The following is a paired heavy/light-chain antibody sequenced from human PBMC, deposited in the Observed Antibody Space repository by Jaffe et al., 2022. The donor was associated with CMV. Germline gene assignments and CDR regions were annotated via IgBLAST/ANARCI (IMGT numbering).Light chain of an antibody. CDR1: QSIGSGY. J-gene: IGKJ2*01. CDR3: QQYGSSPPRT. Sequence: EIVLTQSPGTLSLSPGERATLSCRASQSIGSGYLAWYQQRPGQAPRLLIYAASSRATGIPDRFSGSGSGTHFTLTISRLEPEDFAVYFCQQYGSSPPRTFGQGTKLEIK. CDR2: AAS. V-gene: IGKV3-20*01.
Heavy chain of an antibody. J-gene: IGHJ6*02. Sequence: QVQLQESGPGLVKPSETLSLTCTVSGGSVTSGSYYWNWIRQPPGKGLEWIGYIYYSGSTNYNPSFKSRVTISVDTSKNQFSLKLSSVTAADTAVYYCARDRVSTIRYYYGMDVWGQGTTVTVSS. CDR3: ARDRVSTIRYYYGMDV. CDR1: GGSVTSGSYY. V-gene: IGHV4-61*01. D-gene: IGHD5-12*01. CDR2: IYYSGST.